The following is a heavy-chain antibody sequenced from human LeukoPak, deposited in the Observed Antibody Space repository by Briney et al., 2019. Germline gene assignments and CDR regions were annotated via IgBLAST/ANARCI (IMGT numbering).Heavy chain of an antibody. J-gene: IGHJ4*02. V-gene: IGHV3-9*01. CDR2: ISWKSRSI. CDR1: GFTFDDYA. CDR3: SKGSGYDILTGYYIGY. D-gene: IGHD3-9*01. Sequence: GGSLRLSCAASGFTFDDYAMHWARQAQGTGLERVTGISWKSRSIGYADSVKGRFTISRDNAKNSLYLQMNSLGAEDTALYYCSKGSGYDILTGYYIGYWGQGTLVTVSP.